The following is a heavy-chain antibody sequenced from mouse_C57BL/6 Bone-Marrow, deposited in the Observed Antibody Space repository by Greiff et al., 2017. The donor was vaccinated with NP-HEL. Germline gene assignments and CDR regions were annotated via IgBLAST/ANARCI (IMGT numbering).Heavy chain of an antibody. CDR3: TTEGYGSSYCYFDV. CDR2: IDPEDGDT. D-gene: IGHD1-1*01. J-gene: IGHJ1*03. V-gene: IGHV14-1*01. CDR1: GFNIKDYY. Sequence: VQLQQSGAELVRPGASVKLSCTASGFNIKDYYMHWVKQRPEQGLEWIGRIDPEDGDTEYAPKFQGKATMTADTSSNTAYLQLSSLTSEDTAVYYCTTEGYGSSYCYFDVWGTGTTVTVSS.